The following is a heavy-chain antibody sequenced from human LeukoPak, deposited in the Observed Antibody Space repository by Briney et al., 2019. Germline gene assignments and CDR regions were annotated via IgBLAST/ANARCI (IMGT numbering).Heavy chain of an antibody. CDR1: GFTFSSYD. D-gene: IGHD3-22*01. CDR2: INSDGINT. J-gene: IGHJ5*02. V-gene: IGHV3-74*01. CDR3: ARDLGQYYDTSDNWFDP. Sequence: GGSLRLSCAASGFTFSSYDMHWVRQAPGKGLVWVSRINSDGINTSYADSVKGRFTISRDNAKNTLNLQMNSLRAEDTAVYYCARDLGQYYDTSDNWFDPWGQGTLVTVSS.